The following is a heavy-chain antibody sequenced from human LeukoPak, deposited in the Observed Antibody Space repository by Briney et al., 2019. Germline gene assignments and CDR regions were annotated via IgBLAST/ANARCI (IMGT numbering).Heavy chain of an antibody. D-gene: IGHD4-23*01. Sequence: PGGSLRLSCAASGFTFSSYAMSWVRQAPGKGLEWVSIINKSGGSTNYADSVKGRFTISRDNFKNTLYLQMNSLRDEHTAVYYCAKVSTVVTLNYFDYWGQGTLVTVSS. V-gene: IGHV3-23*01. CDR2: INKSGGST. CDR3: AKVSTVVTLNYFDY. J-gene: IGHJ4*02. CDR1: GFTFSSYA.